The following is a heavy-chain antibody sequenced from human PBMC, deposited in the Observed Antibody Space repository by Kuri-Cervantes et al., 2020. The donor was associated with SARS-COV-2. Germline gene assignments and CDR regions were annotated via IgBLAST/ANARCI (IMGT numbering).Heavy chain of an antibody. CDR3: VRHPSRSSRHYYYNYMDV. CDR2: INHSGST. D-gene: IGHD6-6*01. J-gene: IGHJ6*03. Sequence: GSLRLSCAVYGGSFSGYYWSWIRQPPGKGLEWIGEINHSGSTNYNPSLKSRVTISVDTSKNQFSLKLSSVTAADTAVFYCVRHPSRSSRHYYYNYMDVWGKGTTVTVSS. CDR1: GGSFSGYY. V-gene: IGHV4-34*01.